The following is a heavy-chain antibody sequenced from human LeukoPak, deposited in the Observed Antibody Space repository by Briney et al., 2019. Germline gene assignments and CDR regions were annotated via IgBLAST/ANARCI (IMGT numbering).Heavy chain of an antibody. CDR1: GFTFSSYA. CDR3: ASIYGDYV. J-gene: IGHJ4*02. V-gene: IGHV3-30*04. CDR2: ISYDGSNK. D-gene: IGHD4-17*01. Sequence: GRSLRLSCAASGFTFSSYAMHWVRQAPGKGLEWVAVISYDGSNKYYADSVKGRFTISRDNSKNTLYLQMNSLRAEDTAVYYCASIYGDYVWGQGTLVTVSS.